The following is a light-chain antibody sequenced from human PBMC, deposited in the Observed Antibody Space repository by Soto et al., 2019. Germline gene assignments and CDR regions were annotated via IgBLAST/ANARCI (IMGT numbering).Light chain of an antibody. V-gene: IGKV1-39*01. J-gene: IGKJ5*01. CDR1: QNINTY. CDR3: QQSSTIPLT. CDR2: VAS. Sequence: DIQMTQSPSSLSASVGDRIIITCRASQNINTYLNWYQQKPGKAPNLLIYVASSLQSGVPPRFSGSGSGTDFTLTISSLQPEDFATYYCQQSSTIPLTFGQRTRLEIK.